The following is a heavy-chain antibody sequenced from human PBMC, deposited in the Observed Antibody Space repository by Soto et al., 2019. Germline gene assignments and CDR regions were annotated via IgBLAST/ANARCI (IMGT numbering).Heavy chain of an antibody. D-gene: IGHD1-7*01. CDR2: ISAYNGNT. V-gene: IGHV1-18*01. CDR1: GYTFTSYG. J-gene: IGHJ6*02. CDR3: ARGHRYNWNYAPYYYGMDV. Sequence: ASVKVSCKASGYTFTSYGISWVRQAPGQGLEWMGWISAYNGNTNYARKLQGRVTMTTDTSTSTAYMELRSLRSDDTAVHYCARGHRYNWNYAPYYYGMDVWGQGTTVTVSS.